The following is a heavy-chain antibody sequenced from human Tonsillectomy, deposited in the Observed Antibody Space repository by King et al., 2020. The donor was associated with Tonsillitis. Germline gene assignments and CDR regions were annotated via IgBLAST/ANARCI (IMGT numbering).Heavy chain of an antibody. V-gene: IGHV4-30-4*01. CDR3: ARRYPYDFWSGYSTPFDY. J-gene: IGHJ4*02. Sequence: QLQESGPGLVKPSQTLSLTCTVSGGSISSGDYYWSWIRQPPGKGLEWIGYIYYSWSTYYNPSLKSRVTISVDTSKNQFSLKLSSVTAADTAVYYCARRYPYDFWSGYSTPFDYWGQGTLVTVSS. CDR2: IYYSWST. D-gene: IGHD3-3*01. CDR1: GGSISSGDYY.